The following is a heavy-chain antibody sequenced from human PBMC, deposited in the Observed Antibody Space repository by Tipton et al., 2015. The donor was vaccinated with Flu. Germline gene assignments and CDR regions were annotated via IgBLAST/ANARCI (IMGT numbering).Heavy chain of an antibody. V-gene: IGHV4-38-2*01. CDR1: GDSIASDYY. J-gene: IGHJ4*02. D-gene: IGHD3-10*01. CDR3: ATTTYYYGSGSHDY. Sequence: TLSLTCSVSGDSIASDYYWGWIRQPPEKGLEWIGNAHHSGSTYYNPSLKSRVTISIDRSRNQFSLKLTSVTAADTAVYYCATTTYYYGSGSHDYWGQGTLVTVCS. CDR2: AHHSGST.